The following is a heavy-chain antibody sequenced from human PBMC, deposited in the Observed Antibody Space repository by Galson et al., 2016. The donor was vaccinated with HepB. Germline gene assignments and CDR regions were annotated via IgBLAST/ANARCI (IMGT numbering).Heavy chain of an antibody. CDR3: ARDSGYLGY. V-gene: IGHV1-69*13. CDR2: IIPIFDTT. D-gene: IGHD3-22*01. J-gene: IGHJ4*02. CDR1: GGTFSSYA. Sequence: SVKVSCKASGGTFSSYAFSWVRQAPGQGLEWMGGIIPIFDTTNYVQKFQGRVTITADESTSTAYMELSSLRSEDTAMYYCARDSGYLGYWGQGTLVTVSS.